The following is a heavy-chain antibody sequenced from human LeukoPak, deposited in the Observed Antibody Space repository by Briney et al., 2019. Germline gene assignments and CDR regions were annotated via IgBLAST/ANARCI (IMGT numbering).Heavy chain of an antibody. Sequence: PGGSLRLSCAASGFTFSGSAMHWVRQASGKGLEWVGRIRSKANSYATAYAASVKGRFTISRDDSRNTAYLLMNSLKTEDTAVYYCTTTMIVGGFDYWGQGTLVTVSS. CDR3: TTTMIVGGFDY. V-gene: IGHV3-73*01. CDR2: IRSKANSYAT. J-gene: IGHJ4*02. D-gene: IGHD3-22*01. CDR1: GFTFSGSA.